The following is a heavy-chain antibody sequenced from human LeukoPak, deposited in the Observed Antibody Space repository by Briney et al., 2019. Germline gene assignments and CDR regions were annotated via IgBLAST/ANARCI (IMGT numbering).Heavy chain of an antibody. V-gene: IGHV1-69*05. D-gene: IGHD3-16*02. CDR1: GGTFSSYA. Sequence: GASVKVSCKASGGTFSSYAISWVRQAPGQGLEWMGRIIPIFGTANYARKFQGRVTITTDEFTSTAYMELSSLRSEDTAVYYCARQNYVWGSYRYGTFDYWGQGTLVTVSS. CDR3: ARQNYVWGSYRYGTFDY. CDR2: IIPIFGTA. J-gene: IGHJ4*02.